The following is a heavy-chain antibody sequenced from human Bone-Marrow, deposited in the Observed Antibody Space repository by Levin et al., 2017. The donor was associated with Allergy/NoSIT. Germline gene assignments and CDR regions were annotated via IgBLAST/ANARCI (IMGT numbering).Heavy chain of an antibody. J-gene: IGHJ6*01. CDR3: ARTPPRLDAYNYYGMDV. CDR2: IYYTGKT. V-gene: IGHV4-59*02. Sequence: SQTLSLTCAVSGGSVINYYWGWIRQPPGKGLEWIAFIYYTGKTAYRPSLQSRLTISVDTSKNQLSLKLRSVTAADTATYYCARTPPRLDAYNYYGMDVWGQGTSVTVSS. CDR1: GGSVINYY. D-gene: IGHD3-16*01.